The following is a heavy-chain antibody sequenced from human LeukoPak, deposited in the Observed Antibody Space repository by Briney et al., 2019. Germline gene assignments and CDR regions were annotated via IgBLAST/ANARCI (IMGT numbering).Heavy chain of an antibody. D-gene: IGHD1/OR15-1a*01. CDR1: GFILSSYG. Sequence: GGSLRLSCAASGFILSSYGTHWVRQPPGKGLEWVAFIRYDGSTKYYADSVKGRFTISRDNSKNTLFLQMNSLRDEDTAVYYCAKWNSYQFDDWGQGTLVTVSS. CDR2: IRYDGSTK. V-gene: IGHV3-30*02. J-gene: IGHJ4*02. CDR3: AKWNSYQFDD.